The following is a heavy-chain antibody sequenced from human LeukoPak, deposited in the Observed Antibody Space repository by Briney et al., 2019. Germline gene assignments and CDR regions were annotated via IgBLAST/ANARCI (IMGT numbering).Heavy chain of an antibody. Sequence: GASMKVSCKASGGTFSSYAISWVRQAPGQGLEWMGGIIPIFGTANYAQKFQGRVTITADESTSTAYMELSSLRSEDTAVYYCATVRYQLNYDFWSGYYTHFDYWGQGTLVTVSS. CDR3: ATVRYQLNYDFWSGYYTHFDY. CDR1: GGTFSSYA. D-gene: IGHD3-3*01. CDR2: IIPIFGTA. V-gene: IGHV1-69*13. J-gene: IGHJ4*02.